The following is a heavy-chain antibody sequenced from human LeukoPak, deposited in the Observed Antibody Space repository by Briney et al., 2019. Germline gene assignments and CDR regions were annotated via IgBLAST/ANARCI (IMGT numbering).Heavy chain of an antibody. CDR1: GFTFSSYA. Sequence: PGGSLRLSCAASGFTFSSYAMSWVRQAPGKGLEWASAISGSGGSTYYADSVKGRFTISRDNSKNTLYLQMNSLRAEDTAVYYCAKSPMVRGAPNWFDPWGQGTLVTVSS. J-gene: IGHJ5*02. CDR3: AKSPMVRGAPNWFDP. V-gene: IGHV3-23*01. CDR2: ISGSGGST. D-gene: IGHD3-10*01.